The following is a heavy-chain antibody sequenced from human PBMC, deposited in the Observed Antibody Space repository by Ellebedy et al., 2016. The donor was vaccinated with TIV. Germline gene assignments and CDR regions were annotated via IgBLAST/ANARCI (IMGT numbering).Heavy chain of an antibody. J-gene: IGHJ4*02. CDR1: GFTFSIYS. V-gene: IGHV3-30-3*01. CDR2: ISSDGTNK. CDR3: AAVFGRDSFEY. D-gene: IGHD3-10*01. Sequence: GESLKISCVASGFTFSIYSMHWVRQAPGKGLEWVAIISSDGTNKYYAESVEGRFTISRDNSKNTLSLQMSSLRTEDTALYYCAAVFGRDSFEYWGQGALVTVSS.